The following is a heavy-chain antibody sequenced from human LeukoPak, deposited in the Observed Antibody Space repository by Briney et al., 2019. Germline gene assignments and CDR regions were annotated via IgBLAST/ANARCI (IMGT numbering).Heavy chain of an antibody. CDR1: KFTFGAYS. V-gene: IGHV3-21*01. J-gene: IGHJ6*03. CDR2: ISHSGTPT. D-gene: IGHD3-10*01. CDR3: ARDYYYGNGGYYYYYMDV. Sequence: PGGSLRLSCAASKFTFGAYSMNWVRQAPGKGLEWVSSISHSGTPTYYADSVKGRFTISRDNAKNSLYLQMNSLRAEDTAVYYCARDYYYGNGGYYYYYMDVWGKGTTVTISS.